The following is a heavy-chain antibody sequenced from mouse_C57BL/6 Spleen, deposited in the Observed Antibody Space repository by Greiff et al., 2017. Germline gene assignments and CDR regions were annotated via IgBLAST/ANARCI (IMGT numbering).Heavy chain of an antibody. CDR3: ARGGHYYGSSPLPAYFDY. D-gene: IGHD1-1*01. J-gene: IGHJ2*01. CDR2: INPGSGGT. CDR1: GYAFTNYL. Sequence: QVQLQQSGAELVRPGTSVKVSCKASGYAFTNYLIEWVKQRPGQGLAWIGVINPGSGGTNYNEKFKGKATLTADKSSSTAYMQLSSLTSEDSAVYFCARGGHYYGSSPLPAYFDYWGQGTTLTVSA. V-gene: IGHV1-54*01.